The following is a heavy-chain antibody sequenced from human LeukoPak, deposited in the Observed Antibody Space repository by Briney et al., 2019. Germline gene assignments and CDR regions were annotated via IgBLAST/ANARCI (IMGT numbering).Heavy chain of an antibody. D-gene: IGHD2/OR15-2a*01. J-gene: IGHJ3*02. V-gene: IGHV3-30-3*01. CDR1: GFTFSSYA. CDR2: ISYDGSNK. CDR3: AREVEYAIDI. Sequence: GGSPRLSCAASGFTFSSYAMHWVRQAPGKGLEWVAVISYDGSNKYYADSVKGRFTISRDNSKNTLYLQMNSLRAEDTAVYYCAREVEYAIDIRGQGTMVTVSS.